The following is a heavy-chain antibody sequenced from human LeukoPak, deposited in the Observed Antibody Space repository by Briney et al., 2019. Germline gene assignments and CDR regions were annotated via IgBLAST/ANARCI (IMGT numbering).Heavy chain of an antibody. D-gene: IGHD3-3*02. CDR3: ASPSFSYYYMDV. CDR2: VYYTGKY. J-gene: IGHJ6*03. Sequence: PAEPLSLTCTVCGGSISSSSYYGRSIRQPPAAGLEWIASVYYTGKYCCHPSIKSQATIPVDTSKKQSSLKLSSVTAADTAVYYCASPSFSYYYMDVWGKGTTVTISS. CDR1: GGSISSSSYY. V-gene: IGHV4-39*01.